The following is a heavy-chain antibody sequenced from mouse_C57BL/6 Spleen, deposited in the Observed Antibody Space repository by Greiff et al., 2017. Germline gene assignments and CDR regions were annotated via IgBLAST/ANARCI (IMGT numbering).Heavy chain of an antibody. Sequence: VQLQQSGPELVKPGASVKISCKASGYAFSDSWMNWVKQRPGKGLEWIGRIYPGDGDTNYNGKFKGKATLTADKSSSTAYMQLSSLTSEDSAVYFCARSPTVVAFDYWGQGTTLTVSS. CDR1: GYAFSDSW. CDR3: ARSPTVVAFDY. V-gene: IGHV1-82*01. CDR2: IYPGDGDT. D-gene: IGHD1-1*01. J-gene: IGHJ2*01.